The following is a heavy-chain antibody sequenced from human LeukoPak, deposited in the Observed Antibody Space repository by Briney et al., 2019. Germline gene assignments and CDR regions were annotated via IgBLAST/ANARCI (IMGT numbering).Heavy chain of an antibody. V-gene: IGHV3-23*01. Sequence: GGTLRLSCVASGFIFSNYGMSWVRQVPGKGLEWVSSVRVDGHTTFYADSVKGRFTISRDNSKNTLYLQMNSLRAEDTAVYYCAKAYSSSWPPEYWGQGTLVTVSS. CDR1: GFIFSNYG. J-gene: IGHJ4*02. D-gene: IGHD6-13*01. CDR2: VRVDGHTT. CDR3: AKAYSSSWPPEY.